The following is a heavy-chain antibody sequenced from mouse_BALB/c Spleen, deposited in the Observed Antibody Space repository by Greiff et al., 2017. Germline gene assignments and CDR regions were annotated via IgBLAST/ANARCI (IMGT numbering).Heavy chain of an antibody. V-gene: IGHV5-4*02. Sequence: EVQVVESGGGLVKPGGSLKLSCAASGFTFSDYYMYWVRQTPEKKLEWVATISDGGSYTYYPDSVKGRFTISRDNAKNNLYLQMSSLKSEDTAMYYCARGTRDYFDYWGQGTTLTVSS. J-gene: IGHJ2*01. CDR2: ISDGGSYT. CDR1: GFTFSDYY. CDR3: ARGTRDYFDY.